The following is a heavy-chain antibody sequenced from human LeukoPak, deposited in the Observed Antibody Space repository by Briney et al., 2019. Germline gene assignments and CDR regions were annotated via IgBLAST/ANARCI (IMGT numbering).Heavy chain of an antibody. V-gene: IGHV3-21*01. CDR2: ISSSSSYI. Sequence: SGGSLRLSCAASGFTFSSYSMNWVRQAPGKGLEWVTSISSSSSYIYYADSVKGRFTISRDNAKNSLYLQMNSLRAEDTAVYYCARDSSSGVSYFDYWGQGTLVTVSS. CDR3: ARDSSSGVSYFDY. D-gene: IGHD1-26*01. CDR1: GFTFSSYS. J-gene: IGHJ4*02.